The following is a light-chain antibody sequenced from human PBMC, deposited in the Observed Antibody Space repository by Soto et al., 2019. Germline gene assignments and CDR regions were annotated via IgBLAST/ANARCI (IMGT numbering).Light chain of an antibody. Sequence: DIQMTQSPSSLSASVGDRVTITCQASQGIGNYLNWYQQKPGKAPKLLIYDASTLETGVPSRFSGSGSVTDFTFTISSLQPEDIATYHCQQYDNLPLTFGGGTKVQIK. CDR3: QQYDNLPLT. J-gene: IGKJ4*01. V-gene: IGKV1-33*01. CDR2: DAS. CDR1: QGIGNY.